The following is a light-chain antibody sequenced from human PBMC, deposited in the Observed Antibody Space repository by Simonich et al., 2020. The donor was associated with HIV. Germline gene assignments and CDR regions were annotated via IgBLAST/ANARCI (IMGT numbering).Light chain of an antibody. CDR3: QQYNSWPT. V-gene: IGKV3-15*01. CDR1: QRVSSS. J-gene: IGKJ4*01. Sequence: EIVMTQSPATLSVSPGERATLSCRASQRVSSSLAWSQQKPGQAPRLLIYGSSTRATGIPARFSGSGSGTEFTLTISSMQSEDFAVYYCQQYNSWPTFGGGTRVEI. CDR2: GSS.